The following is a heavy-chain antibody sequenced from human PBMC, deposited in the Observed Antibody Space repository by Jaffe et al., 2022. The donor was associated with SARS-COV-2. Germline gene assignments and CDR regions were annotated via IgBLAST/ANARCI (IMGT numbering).Heavy chain of an antibody. Sequence: EVQLVQSGAEVKNPGESLKISCEGSGYRFTSHWIGWVRQIPGKGLEWMGIIYPGDSDTRYSPSFQGQVTISADKSISTAYLQWSSLKASDTAIYYCARQLDPPGLRPFDIWGQGTMVTVSS. J-gene: IGHJ3*02. CDR3: ARQLDPPGLRPFDI. D-gene: IGHD3-9*01. V-gene: IGHV5-51*01. CDR1: GYRFTSHW. CDR2: IYPGDSDT.